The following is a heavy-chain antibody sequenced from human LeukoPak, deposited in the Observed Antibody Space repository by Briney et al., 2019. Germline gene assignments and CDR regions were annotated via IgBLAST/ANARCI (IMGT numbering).Heavy chain of an antibody. J-gene: IGHJ6*03. V-gene: IGHV4-34*01. CDR2: INHSGST. D-gene: IGHD7-27*01. Sequence: SETLSLTCAVYGGSFSGYYWSWIRQPPGKGLEWIGEINHSGSTNYNPSLKSRVTISVDTSKNQFSLKLSSVTAADTAVYYCATGTPNVDYYYYYYMDVWGKGTTVTVSS. CDR1: GGSFSGYY. CDR3: ATGTPNVDYYYYYYMDV.